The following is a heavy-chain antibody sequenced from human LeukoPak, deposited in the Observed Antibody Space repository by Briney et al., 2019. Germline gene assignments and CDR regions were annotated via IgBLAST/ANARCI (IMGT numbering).Heavy chain of an antibody. V-gene: IGHV3-74*01. Sequence: RGSLKLSCAASGYTFTAHWMHWVRQAPGQGLVWVSRINTDGSTTNYAHSVKGRFTISRDNAKNTAYLQMNSLRSEDTSVYYFARVVCSGGDCYYFDSWGQGNLVTVSS. J-gene: IGHJ4*02. CDR2: INTDGSTT. CDR3: ARVVCSGGDCYYFDS. D-gene: IGHD2-21*01. CDR1: GYTFTAHW.